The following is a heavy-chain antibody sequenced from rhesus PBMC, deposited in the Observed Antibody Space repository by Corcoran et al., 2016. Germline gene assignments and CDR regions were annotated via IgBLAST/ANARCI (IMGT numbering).Heavy chain of an antibody. D-gene: IGHD6-37*01. V-gene: IGHV4-147*01. CDR1: GDSIRNNY. CDR2: IFGTIGSI. Sequence: QVQLQESGPGLVKASETLSLTCAVSGDSIRNNYWSWIRQPPGKGLEGIGRIFGTIGSITSNPSLMSRVTFSTDTSKNQFSLGLTSVTAADTAVYYCARDAAYSGGSYYGLESWGQGVAVTVSS. CDR3: ARDAAYSGGSYYGLES. J-gene: IGHJ6*01.